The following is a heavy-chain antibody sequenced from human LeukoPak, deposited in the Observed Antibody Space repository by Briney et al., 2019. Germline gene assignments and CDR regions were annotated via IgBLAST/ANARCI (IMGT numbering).Heavy chain of an antibody. J-gene: IGHJ4*02. CDR2: INTNTGNP. Sequence: ASVKVSCKASGGTFSSYAMNWVRQAPGQGLEWMGWINTNTGNPTYAQGFTGRFVFSLDTSVSTAYLQISSLKAEDIAVYYCAAGFAGSRTRLDYWGQGTLVTVSS. D-gene: IGHD3-10*01. CDR3: AAGFAGSRTRLDY. V-gene: IGHV7-4-1*02. CDR1: GGTFSSYA.